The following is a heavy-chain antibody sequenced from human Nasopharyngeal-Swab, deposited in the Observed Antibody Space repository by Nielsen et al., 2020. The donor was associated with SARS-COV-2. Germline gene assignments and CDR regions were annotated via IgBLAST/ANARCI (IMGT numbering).Heavy chain of an antibody. Sequence: GESLEISCAASGFTFSSYAMHWVRQAPGKGLEWVAVISYDGSNKYYADSVKGRFTISRDNSKNTVNLQMNSLRAEDTAVYYCARDPTDGYRGRGDSPAFDYWGQGTLVTVSS. CDR2: ISYDGSNK. J-gene: IGHJ4*02. D-gene: IGHD5-24*01. CDR1: GFTFSSYA. CDR3: ARDPTDGYRGRGDSPAFDY. V-gene: IGHV3-30-3*01.